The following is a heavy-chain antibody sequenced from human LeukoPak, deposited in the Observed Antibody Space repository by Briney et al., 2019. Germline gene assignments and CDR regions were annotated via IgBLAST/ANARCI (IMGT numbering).Heavy chain of an antibody. D-gene: IGHD7-27*01. CDR2: MSPNSGDT. J-gene: IGHJ4*02. CDR3: ARGPPNWGYDY. CDR1: GYTFTSYN. V-gene: IGHV1-8*01. Sequence: ASVKVSCKASGYTFTSYNFNWVRQATGQRPEWMGWMSPNSGDTGYAQKFQDRVTMTRNTSISTAYMELSSLRSDDTAVYYCARGPPNWGYDYWGPGTLVTVSS.